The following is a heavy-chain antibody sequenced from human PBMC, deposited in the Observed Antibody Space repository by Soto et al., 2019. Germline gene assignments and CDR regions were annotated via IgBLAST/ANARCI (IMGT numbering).Heavy chain of an antibody. Sequence: QLQLQESGPGLVKPSETLSLTCTVSGGSISSSSYYWGWIRQPPGKGLAWIGSIYDSGSTYYNPSLTSRVTISVDTSKNQFALKLSSVTAADTAVYYCARIPTNWGSSTSIGAYVDYWGQGTLGNVSS. CDR2: IYDSGST. V-gene: IGHV4-39*01. CDR3: ARIPTNWGSSTSIGAYVDY. J-gene: IGHJ4*02. CDR1: GGSISSSSYY. D-gene: IGHD7-27*01.